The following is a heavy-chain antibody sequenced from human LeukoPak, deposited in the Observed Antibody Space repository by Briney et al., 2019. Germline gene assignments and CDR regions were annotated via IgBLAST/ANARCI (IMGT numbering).Heavy chain of an antibody. CDR2: IYSSGST. CDR1: GGSISSYY. J-gene: IGHJ4*02. V-gene: IGHV4-4*09. CDR3: ARTMYYYDSSGYIFDY. D-gene: IGHD3-22*01. Sequence: SETLSLTCTVSGGSISSYYWSWIRQPPGQGLEWIGFIYSSGSTTYNPSLESRVAISVDTSKNQFSLRLSSVTAADTAVYYCARTMYYYDSSGYIFDYWGQGTLVTVSS.